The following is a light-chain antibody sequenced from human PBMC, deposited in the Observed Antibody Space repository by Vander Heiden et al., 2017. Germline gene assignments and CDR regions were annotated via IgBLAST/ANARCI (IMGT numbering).Light chain of an antibody. CDR2: GNT. Sequence: QSVLTQPPSVSGAPGQMVTISGNGGRTNIGAGYGVHGNQQLPGTAPRLLVHGNTNRPSGVPDRFSGSKSGTSASLAITGLQAEDEADYYCQSYDSSLSGWVFGGGTKLTVL. CDR1: RTNIGAGYG. V-gene: IGLV1-40*01. CDR3: QSYDSSLSGWV. J-gene: IGLJ3*02.